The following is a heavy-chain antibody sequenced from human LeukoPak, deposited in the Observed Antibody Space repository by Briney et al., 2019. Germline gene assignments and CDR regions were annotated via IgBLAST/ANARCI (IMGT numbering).Heavy chain of an antibody. CDR1: GFTFSSYS. Sequence: GGSLRLSCAASGFTFSSYSMNWFRKAPGKGLEWVSSISSSSSYIYYADSVKGRFTISRDNAKNSLYLQMNSLRAEDTAVYYCATGAQNIAVAGDGEYYFDYWGQGTLVTVSS. CDR2: ISSSSSYI. D-gene: IGHD6-19*01. J-gene: IGHJ4*02. V-gene: IGHV3-21*01. CDR3: ATGAQNIAVAGDGEYYFDY.